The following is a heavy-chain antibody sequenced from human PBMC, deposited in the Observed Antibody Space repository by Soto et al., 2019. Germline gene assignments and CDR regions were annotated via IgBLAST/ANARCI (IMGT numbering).Heavy chain of an antibody. J-gene: IGHJ4*02. CDR1: GYTFTSYA. Sequence: QVQLVQSGAEVKKPGASVKVSCKASGYTFTSYAINWLRQATGQGLEWMGWMNPNSGNTAYAQKFQGRVTMTRNTSISTAYMELSILRSEDTAVYYCARERTGPNYFDYWGQGTLVTVSS. CDR2: MNPNSGNT. D-gene: IGHD1-7*01. V-gene: IGHV1-8*01. CDR3: ARERTGPNYFDY.